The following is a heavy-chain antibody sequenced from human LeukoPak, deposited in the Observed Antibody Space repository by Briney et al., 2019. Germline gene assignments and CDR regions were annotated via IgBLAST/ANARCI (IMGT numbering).Heavy chain of an antibody. J-gene: IGHJ6*02. V-gene: IGHV3-48*03. D-gene: IGHD3-16*02. CDR2: ISSSGSTI. CDR1: GFTFSSFD. CDR3: ARGGFVNYVMVL. Sequence: PGGTLRLSCAASGFTFSSFDVNWVRQAPGKGLEWVSYISSSGSTIYYADSVKGRFTISRDNAKNSLYLQMNSLRAEDTAVYYCARGGFVNYVMVLWGQGTTGTVSS.